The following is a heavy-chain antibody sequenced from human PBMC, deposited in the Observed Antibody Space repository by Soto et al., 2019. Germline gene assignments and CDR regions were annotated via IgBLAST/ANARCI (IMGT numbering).Heavy chain of an antibody. J-gene: IGHJ6*02. CDR1: GGTFSSYA. V-gene: IGHV1-69*06. Sequence: QVQLVQSGAEVKKPGSSVKVSCKASGGTFSSYAISWVRQAPGQGLEWMGGIISIFGTANYAQKFQGRVTITADKSTSTAYMELSSLRSEDTAVYYCARETGRYCSGGSCPPPIMDVWGQGTTVTVSS. CDR2: IISIFGTA. CDR3: ARETGRYCSGGSCPPPIMDV. D-gene: IGHD2-15*01.